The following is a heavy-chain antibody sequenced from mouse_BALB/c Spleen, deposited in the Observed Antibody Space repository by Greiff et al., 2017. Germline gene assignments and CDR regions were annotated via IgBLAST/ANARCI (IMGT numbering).Heavy chain of an antibody. CDR2: ISSGSSTI. D-gene: IGHD1-1*01. CDR3: ARGGYYGSSYDYFDY. V-gene: IGHV5-17*02. Sequence: EVHLVESGGGLVQPGGSRKLSCAASGFTFSSFGMHWVRQAPEKGLEWVAYISSGSSTIYYADTVKGRFTISRDNPKNTLFLQMTSLRSEDTAMYYCARGGYYGSSYDYFDYWGQGTTLTVSS. J-gene: IGHJ2*01. CDR1: GFTFSSFG.